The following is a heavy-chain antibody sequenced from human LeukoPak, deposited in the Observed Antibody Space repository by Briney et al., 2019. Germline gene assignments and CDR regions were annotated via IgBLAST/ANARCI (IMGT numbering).Heavy chain of an antibody. CDR2: IIPIFGTA. Sequence: SVKVSCKASGYTFTSYGISWVRQAPGQGLEWMGGIIPIFGTANYAQKFQGRVTITADKSTSTAYMELSSLRSEGTAVYYCARARGVDTAMVTSHYYYMDVWGKGTTVTVSS. CDR3: ARARGVDTAMVTSHYYYMDV. V-gene: IGHV1-69*06. CDR1: GYTFTSYG. J-gene: IGHJ6*03. D-gene: IGHD5-18*01.